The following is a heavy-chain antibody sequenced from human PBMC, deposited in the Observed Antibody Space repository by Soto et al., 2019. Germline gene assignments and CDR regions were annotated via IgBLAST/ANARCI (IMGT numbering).Heavy chain of an antibody. V-gene: IGHV3-64*01. CDR2: ISSNGGST. Sequence: EVQLVESGGGLVQPGGSLRLSCAASGFTFSSYAMHWVRQAPGKGLEYVSAISSNGGSTYYANSVKGRFTISRDNSKNARFLQMGSLRYEDMAVYYCERGIAGSVYGMDVWGQGTTVTVSS. D-gene: IGHD2-15*01. CDR1: GFTFSSYA. CDR3: ERGIAGSVYGMDV. J-gene: IGHJ6*02.